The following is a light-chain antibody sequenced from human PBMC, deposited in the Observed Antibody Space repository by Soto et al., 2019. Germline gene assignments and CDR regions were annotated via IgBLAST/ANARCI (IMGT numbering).Light chain of an antibody. CDR2: GNI. Sequence: QSVLTQPPSVSGAPGQRVTISCTGSNSNIGAGYDVHWYQQFPGTAPKLLIYGNINRPSGVPDRFSGSKSGPSASLAITGLKVGAEADYYCQSFDSRLSNYVFGGGTKVTVL. CDR3: QSFDSRLSNYV. J-gene: IGLJ1*01. V-gene: IGLV1-40*01. CDR1: NSNIGAGYD.